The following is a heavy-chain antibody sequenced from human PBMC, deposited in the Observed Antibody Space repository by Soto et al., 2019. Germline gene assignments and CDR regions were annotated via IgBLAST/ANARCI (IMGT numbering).Heavy chain of an antibody. CDR3: ASPKIAFYNWFDP. CDR1: GGSISSGDYY. J-gene: IGHJ5*02. D-gene: IGHD3-3*02. Sequence: PSETLSLTCTVSGGSISSGDYYWSWIRQPPGKGLEWIGSIYYSGSTYYNPSLKSRVTISVDTSKNQFSLKLSSVTAADTAVYYCASPKIAFYNWFDPWGQGTLVTVS. V-gene: IGHV4-39*01. CDR2: IYYSGST.